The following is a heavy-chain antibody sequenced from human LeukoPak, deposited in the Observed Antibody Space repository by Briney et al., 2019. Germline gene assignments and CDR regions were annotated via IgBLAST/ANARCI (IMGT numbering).Heavy chain of an antibody. Sequence: GGSLRLSCAASGFTFSSYWMAWVRQAPGKGLEWVAHIKGDGSEKYYVDSVKGRFTISRDNAKNSLFLQMNSLRDEDTAVYYCARNSRLDVWGQGTTVTVSS. D-gene: IGHD5-12*01. V-gene: IGHV3-7*02. CDR2: IKGDGSEK. J-gene: IGHJ6*02. CDR3: ARNSRLDV. CDR1: GFTFSSYW.